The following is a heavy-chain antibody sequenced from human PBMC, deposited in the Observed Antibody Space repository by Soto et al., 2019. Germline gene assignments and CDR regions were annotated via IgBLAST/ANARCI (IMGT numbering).Heavy chain of an antibody. D-gene: IGHD1-7*01. V-gene: IGHV3-48*03. Sequence: GGSLRLSCAASGFTFSDYELSWVRQGPGKGPEWVSRISSRGTTIHYADSVKGRVTISRDNAKNSLFLQMNGLRAEDTGVYYCARANYLRGLDVWGQGTTVTSP. J-gene: IGHJ6*02. CDR3: ARANYLRGLDV. CDR1: GFTFSDYE. CDR2: ISSRGTTI.